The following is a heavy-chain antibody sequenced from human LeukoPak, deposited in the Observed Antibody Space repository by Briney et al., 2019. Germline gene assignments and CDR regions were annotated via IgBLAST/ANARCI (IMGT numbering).Heavy chain of an antibody. CDR2: ISYDGSNK. J-gene: IGHJ4*02. CDR1: GFTFSSYA. Sequence: GGSLRLSCAASGFTFSSYAMHWVRQAPGKGLEWVAVISYDGSNKYYADSVKGRFTISRDNSKNTLYLQMNRVRAEDTAVYYCARDGFVGYSYGFFFDYWGQGTLVTVSS. CDR3: ARDGFVGYSYGFFFDY. V-gene: IGHV3-30*04. D-gene: IGHD5-18*01.